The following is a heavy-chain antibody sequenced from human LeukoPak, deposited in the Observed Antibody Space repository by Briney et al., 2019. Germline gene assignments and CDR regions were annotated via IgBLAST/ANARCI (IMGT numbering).Heavy chain of an antibody. V-gene: IGHV3-7*03. D-gene: IGHD6-13*01. Sequence: GGSVRLSCAASGFTFSRFWMSWVRQAPGKGLDWVANMKPDGSEIYYADSVRGRFTISRDNAKNSLYLQMNSLRPEDTAVYYCARLEYTSTWYQDYWGQGTLVTVSS. CDR3: ARLEYTSTWYQDY. CDR1: GFTFSRFW. J-gene: IGHJ4*02. CDR2: MKPDGSEI.